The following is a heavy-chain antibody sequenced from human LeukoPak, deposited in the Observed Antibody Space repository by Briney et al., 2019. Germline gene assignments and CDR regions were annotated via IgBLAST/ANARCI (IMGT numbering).Heavy chain of an antibody. CDR1: GDSVSSNSHT. V-gene: IGHV6-1*01. J-gene: IGHJ4*02. Sequence: SQTLSLTCAISGDSVSSNSHTWTWIRQSPSRGLEWLGRTYYRSKWYNDYAVSVKGRITINPDTSKNLFSLQLNSVTPEDTAVYYCARDRTGGPLFDCWGQGTLVTVSS. CDR2: TYYRSKWYN. D-gene: IGHD4-23*01. CDR3: ARDRTGGPLFDC.